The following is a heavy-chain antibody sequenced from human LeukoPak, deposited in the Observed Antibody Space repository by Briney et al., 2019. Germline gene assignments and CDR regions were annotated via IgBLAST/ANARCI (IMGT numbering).Heavy chain of an antibody. CDR1: GFTFSSYG. V-gene: IGHV3-30*18. J-gene: IGHJ4*02. CDR3: AKFAERYPVHLDY. D-gene: IGHD1-14*01. Sequence: PGGSLRLSCAASGFTFSSYGMHWVRQAPGKGLEWVAVISYDGSNKYYADSVKGRFTISRDNSKNTLYLQMNSLRAEDTAVYYCAKFAERYPVHLDYWGQGTLVTVSS. CDR2: ISYDGSNK.